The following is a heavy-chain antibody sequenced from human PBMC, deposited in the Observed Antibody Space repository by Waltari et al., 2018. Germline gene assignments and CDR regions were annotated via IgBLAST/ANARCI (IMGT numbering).Heavy chain of an antibody. Sequence: QVQLKQWGAGLLKPSETLSLTCAVSGGSFSDYYRSWIRQSPGKGLEWIGEVHPYGRTSYNPSLKSRVSISEDTSKDQFSLNLISVTAADTAVYYCTRGDDSIKGGRIWGQGTVVTVSS. CDR3: TRGDDSIKGGRI. CDR2: VHPYGRT. D-gene: IGHD4-4*01. J-gene: IGHJ3*02. CDR1: GGSFSDYY. V-gene: IGHV4-34*01.